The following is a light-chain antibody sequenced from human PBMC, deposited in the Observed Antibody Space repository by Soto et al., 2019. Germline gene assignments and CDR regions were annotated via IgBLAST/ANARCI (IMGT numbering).Light chain of an antibody. CDR1: QSVSSY. Sequence: EIVLTQSPATLSLSPGERATLSCGASQSVSSYLAWYQQKPGQAPRLLIYDASNRATGIPARFSGSGSGTDFTLTISSLEPEDFAVYYCQQRSNWPLTFGGGTRWISN. V-gene: IGKV3-11*01. CDR3: QQRSNWPLT. CDR2: DAS. J-gene: IGKJ4*01.